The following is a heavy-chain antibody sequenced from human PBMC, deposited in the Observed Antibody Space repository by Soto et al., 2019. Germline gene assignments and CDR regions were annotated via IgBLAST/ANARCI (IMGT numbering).Heavy chain of an antibody. CDR3: VGGQYYFNY. D-gene: IGHD3-10*01. Sequence: QVQLVESGGGVVQPGRSLRLSCAASGFPFSSYGMHWVREAPGKGLEWVAVISYAGSNKYYADSVKGRFTISRDNSASTLYLPMNSLRPEDTALYYCVGGQYYFNYRGQGTLVTVSP. CDR1: GFPFSSYG. CDR2: ISYAGSNK. V-gene: IGHV3-30*03. J-gene: IGHJ4*02.